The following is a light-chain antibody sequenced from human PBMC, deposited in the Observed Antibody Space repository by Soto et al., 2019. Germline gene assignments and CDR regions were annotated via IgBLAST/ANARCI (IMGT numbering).Light chain of an antibody. CDR2: DAS. CDR1: QSVSSY. CDR3: QHYNNYPWT. J-gene: IGKJ5*01. V-gene: IGKV3-11*01. Sequence: IVVTQSPATLSLSPGERATLSCRASQSVSSYLAWYQQKPGQAPRLLIYDASNRATGIPARFSGSGSGTEFTLTISSLQPDDFATYYCQHYNNYPWTFGQGTRLEIK.